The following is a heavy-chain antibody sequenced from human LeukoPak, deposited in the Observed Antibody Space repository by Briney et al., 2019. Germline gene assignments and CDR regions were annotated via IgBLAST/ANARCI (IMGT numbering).Heavy chain of an antibody. CDR2: ISAYNGNT. D-gene: IGHD3-22*01. CDR3: ARWDYYDSRTFDI. CDR1: GFTFINYN. J-gene: IGHJ3*02. Sequence: GASVKVSCKASGFTFINYNMHWVRQAPGQGLEWMGWISAYNGNTNYAQKLQGRVTMTTDTSSSTAYMELRSLRSDDTAVYYCARWDYYDSRTFDIWGQGTMVTVSS. V-gene: IGHV1-18*01.